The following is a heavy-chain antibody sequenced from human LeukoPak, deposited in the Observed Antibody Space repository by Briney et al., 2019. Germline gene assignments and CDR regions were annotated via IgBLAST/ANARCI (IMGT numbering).Heavy chain of an antibody. CDR3: AKSPPLTGYFESDY. V-gene: IGHV3-23*01. CDR2: ISGSGGST. Sequence: GGSLRLSCTVSGFTVSSNSMSWVRQAPGKGLEWVSAISGSGGSTYYADSVKGRFAISRDNSKNTLYLQMNSLRAEDTAVYYCAKSPPLTGYFESDYWGQGTLVTVSS. CDR1: GFTVSSNS. J-gene: IGHJ4*02. D-gene: IGHD3-9*01.